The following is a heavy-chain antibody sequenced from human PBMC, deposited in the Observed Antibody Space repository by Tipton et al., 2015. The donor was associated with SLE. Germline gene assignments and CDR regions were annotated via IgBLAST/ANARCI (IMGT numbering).Heavy chain of an antibody. Sequence: TLSLTCTVSGGSISSHYWSWIRQPPGKGLEWIGYIYYSGSTNYNPSLKSRVTISVDTSKNQFSLKLSSVTAADTAVYYCARGGGPPCYYYYGMDVWGQGTTVTVSS. CDR1: GGSISSHY. CDR2: IYYSGST. D-gene: IGHD3-16*01. V-gene: IGHV4-59*11. J-gene: IGHJ6*02. CDR3: ARGGGPPCYYYYGMDV.